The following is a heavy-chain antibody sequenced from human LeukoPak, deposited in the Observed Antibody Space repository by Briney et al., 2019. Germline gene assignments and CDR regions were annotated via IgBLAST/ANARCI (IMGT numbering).Heavy chain of an antibody. CDR3: VRDYFCSGGTCDDCFDP. J-gene: IGHJ5*02. CDR1: GYTFTNYG. Sequence: ASVKVSCKASGYTFTNYGISWVRQAPGQGLEWMAWISTYDHDTNYAQKFRGGVTMTTDTSTSTAYMELRGLGSDDTAVYFCVRDYFCSGGTCDDCFDPWGQGTLVTVSS. V-gene: IGHV1-18*01. CDR2: ISTYDHDT. D-gene: IGHD2-15*01.